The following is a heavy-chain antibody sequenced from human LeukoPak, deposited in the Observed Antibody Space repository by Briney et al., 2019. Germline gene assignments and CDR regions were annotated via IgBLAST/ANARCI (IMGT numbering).Heavy chain of an antibody. J-gene: IGHJ6*02. D-gene: IGHD6-6*01. CDR3: ARGKDSSSSRTNFRQSGMDV. CDR2: INHSGST. CDR1: GGSFSGYY. Sequence: SETLSLTCAVYGGSFSGYYWSWIRQPPGKGLEWIGEINHSGSTNYNPSLKSRVTISVDTSKNQFSLKLSSVTAADTAVYYCARGKDSSSSRTNFRQSGMDVWGQGTTVTVSS. V-gene: IGHV4-34*01.